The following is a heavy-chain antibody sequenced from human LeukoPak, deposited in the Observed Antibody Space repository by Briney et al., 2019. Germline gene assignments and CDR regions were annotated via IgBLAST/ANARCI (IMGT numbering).Heavy chain of an antibody. CDR1: GYTFTSHD. CDR3: ARQPRDGYNLVLDY. J-gene: IGHJ4*02. Sequence: ASVKVSCKASGYTFTSHDINWVRQATGQGLEWMGWMNPNSGNTGYAQKFQGSVTMTRNTSISTAYMELSSLRSEDTAVYYCARQPRDGYNLVLDYWGQGTLVTVSS. V-gene: IGHV1-8*01. D-gene: IGHD5-24*01. CDR2: MNPNSGNT.